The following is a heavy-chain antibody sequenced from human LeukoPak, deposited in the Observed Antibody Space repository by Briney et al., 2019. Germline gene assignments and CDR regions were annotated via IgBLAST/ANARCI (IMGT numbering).Heavy chain of an antibody. CDR3: ARSMTTEVYFDY. Sequence: ASVKVSFKASGGTFSSYAISWVRQAPGQGLEWMGGIIPIFGTANYAQKFQGRVTITADESTSTAYMELSSLRSEDTAVYYCARSMTTEVYFDYWGQGTLVTVSS. J-gene: IGHJ4*02. D-gene: IGHD4-23*01. CDR2: IIPIFGTA. CDR1: GGTFSSYA. V-gene: IGHV1-69*13.